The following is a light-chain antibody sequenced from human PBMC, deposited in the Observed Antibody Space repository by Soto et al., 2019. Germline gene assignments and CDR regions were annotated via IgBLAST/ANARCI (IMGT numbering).Light chain of an antibody. CDR1: QSISTY. J-gene: IGKJ5*01. Sequence: DIQMTQSASSLSASVGDRVTISCRASQSISTYLNWYQQKPGKAPKLLIYAASNLQSGVPSRFSGSGSGTDFTLTINSLQPEDFATYYCQQSYSIPITFGQGTRLEIK. CDR3: QQSYSIPIT. V-gene: IGKV1-39*01. CDR2: AAS.